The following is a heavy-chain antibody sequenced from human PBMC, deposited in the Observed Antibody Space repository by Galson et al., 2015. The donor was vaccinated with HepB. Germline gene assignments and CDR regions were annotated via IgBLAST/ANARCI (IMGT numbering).Heavy chain of an antibody. Sequence: SLRLSCAASGSTFSSYSMNWVRQAPGKGLEWVSSISSSSSYIYYADSVKGRFTISRDNAKNSLYLQMNSLRAEDTAVYYCAREYDSSGYGLDYWGQGTLVTVSS. V-gene: IGHV3-21*01. CDR2: ISSSSSYI. J-gene: IGHJ4*02. CDR1: GSTFSSYS. CDR3: AREYDSSGYGLDY. D-gene: IGHD3-22*01.